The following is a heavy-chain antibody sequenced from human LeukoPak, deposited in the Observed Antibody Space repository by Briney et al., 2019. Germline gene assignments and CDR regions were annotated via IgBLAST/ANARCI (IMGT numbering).Heavy chain of an antibody. CDR1: GYSISSGYY. J-gene: IGHJ5*02. CDR2: IYHSGST. CDR3: ARDHYYDSSGPADT. Sequence: SETLSLTCTVSGYSISSGYYWGWIRQPPGKGLEWIGSIYHSGSTYYNPSLKSRVTISVDTSKNQFSLKLSSVTAADTAVYYCARDHYYDSSGPADTWGQGTLVTVSS. V-gene: IGHV4-38-2*02. D-gene: IGHD3-22*01.